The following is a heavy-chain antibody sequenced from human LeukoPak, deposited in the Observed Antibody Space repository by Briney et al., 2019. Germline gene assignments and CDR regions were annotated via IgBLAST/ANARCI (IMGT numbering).Heavy chain of an antibody. Sequence: RASVTVSCQASGYLYSQPYIHRARQAPGQGLEWMGWINPSSGGTNYAQKFQGRVTMTRDTFITTAYMELSRLTSDDTAVYYCARDSRNSYYGSGGYVSYVDLRGRGALVSVSS. V-gene: IGHV1-2*02. CDR2: INPSSGGT. J-gene: IGHJ2*01. CDR1: GYLYSQPY. CDR3: ARDSRNSYYGSGGYVSYVDL. D-gene: IGHD3-10*01.